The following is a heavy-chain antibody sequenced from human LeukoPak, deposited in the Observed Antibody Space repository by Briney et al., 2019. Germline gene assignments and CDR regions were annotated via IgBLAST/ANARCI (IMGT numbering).Heavy chain of an antibody. Sequence: GGSLRLSCAASGLIFSSYAMSWVRQAPGKGLEWVSSVSGSGKNTYCADSVKGRFTISRDNSKNTLHLQMNSLRAEDTAVYFCAKDLNGYYKAIDYWGQGTLVTVSS. CDR2: VSGSGKNT. CDR1: GLIFSSYA. V-gene: IGHV3-23*01. J-gene: IGHJ4*02. CDR3: AKDLNGYYKAIDY. D-gene: IGHD3-9*01.